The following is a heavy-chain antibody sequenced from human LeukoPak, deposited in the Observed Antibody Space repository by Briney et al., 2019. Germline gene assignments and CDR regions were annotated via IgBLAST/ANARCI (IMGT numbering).Heavy chain of an antibody. CDR3: ARAKLAAAGDWYFDL. CDR1: GYTFTSYG. Sequence: ASVKVSCKASGYTFTSYGISWVRQAPGQGLEWVGWISAYNGNTNYAQKLQGRVTMTTDTSTSTAYMELRSLRSDDTAVYYCARAKLAAAGDWYFDLWGRGTLVTVSS. CDR2: ISAYNGNT. J-gene: IGHJ2*01. D-gene: IGHD6-13*01. V-gene: IGHV1-18*01.